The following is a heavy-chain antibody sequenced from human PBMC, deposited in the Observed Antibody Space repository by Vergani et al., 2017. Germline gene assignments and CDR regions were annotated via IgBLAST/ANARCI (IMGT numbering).Heavy chain of an antibody. CDR2: ISWNSNSI. V-gene: IGHV3-9*02. D-gene: IGHD6-6*01. CDR1: GFTSAGYA. CDR3: VKDLGTSSGGGWFDP. Sequence: EVQLEESGGGLVLPGRSLRLSCVASGFTSAGYAMHWVRHAPGKGREWVSGISWNSNSIGYADSVKGGFTISRDNAKNSLYLQMNSLRAEDTALYYCVKDLGTSSGGGWFDPWCQGTLVTVSS. J-gene: IGHJ5*02.